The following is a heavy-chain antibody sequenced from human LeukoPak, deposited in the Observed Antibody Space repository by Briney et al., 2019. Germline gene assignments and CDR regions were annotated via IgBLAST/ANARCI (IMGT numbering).Heavy chain of an antibody. Sequence: SETLSLTCTVSGGSISSYYWSWIRQPAGKGLEWIGRIYTSGSTNYNPSLKGRVTMSVDTSKNQFSLKLSSVTAADTAVYYCARDITSGWFNYYYYGMDVWGQGTTVTVSS. CDR1: GGSISSYY. CDR2: IYTSGST. V-gene: IGHV4-4*07. CDR3: ARDITSGWFNYYYYGMDV. J-gene: IGHJ6*02. D-gene: IGHD6-19*01.